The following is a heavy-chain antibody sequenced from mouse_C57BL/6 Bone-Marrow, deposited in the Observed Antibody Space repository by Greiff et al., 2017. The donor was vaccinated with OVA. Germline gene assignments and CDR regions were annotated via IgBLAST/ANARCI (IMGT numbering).Heavy chain of an antibody. Sequence: VQLQQSGPELVKPGASVKISCQASGYSFTGYYMNWVKQSPEKSLEWIGEINPSTGGTTYNQKFKAKATLTVDKSSSTAYMQLKSLTSEDSAVYYCAVTYYFDYWGQGTTLTVSS. V-gene: IGHV1-42*01. CDR2: INPSTGGT. CDR3: AVTYYFDY. D-gene: IGHD2-12*01. CDR1: GYSFTGYY. J-gene: IGHJ2*01.